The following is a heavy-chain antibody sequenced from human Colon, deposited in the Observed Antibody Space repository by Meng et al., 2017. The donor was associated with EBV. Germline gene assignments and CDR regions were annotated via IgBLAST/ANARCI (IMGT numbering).Heavy chain of an antibody. CDR1: GGSFNGHD. CDR2: INHSGST. D-gene: IGHD1-26*01. V-gene: IGHV4-34*01. CDR3: ARGPGGSYYLYYFDY. Sequence: QLRQLGGGLLTPSETLSLSYAVYGGSFNGHDWGWIRQPPEKGLEWIGEINHSGSTNYNPSLKSRVTISVDTSKKQFSLKLSSVTAADTAVYYCARGPGGSYYLYYFDYWGQGTLVTVSS. J-gene: IGHJ4*02.